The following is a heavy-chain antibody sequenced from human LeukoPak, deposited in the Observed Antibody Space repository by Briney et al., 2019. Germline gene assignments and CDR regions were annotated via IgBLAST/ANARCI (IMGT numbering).Heavy chain of an antibody. V-gene: IGHV5-51*01. J-gene: IGHJ3*02. Sequence: GESLNISCKGSGYTFSNYWIGWVRQMPGKGLEWMGIIYPADSDTTYSPSFRGQVTISADKSINTAYLQRSSLKASDTAMYYCARRPPTVVTLSRDALHIWGQGTMVTVSS. CDR2: IYPADSDT. D-gene: IGHD4-23*01. CDR3: ARRPPTVVTLSRDALHI. CDR1: GYTFSNYW.